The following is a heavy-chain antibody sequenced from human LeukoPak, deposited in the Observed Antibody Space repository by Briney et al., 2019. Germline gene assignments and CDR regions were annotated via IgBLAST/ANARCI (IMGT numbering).Heavy chain of an antibody. CDR3: AKETSSGNFVTIDC. CDR2: IIPIFGTA. CDR1: GGTFSSYA. Sequence: SVKVSCKASGGTFSSYAISWVRQAPGQGLEWMGGIIPIFGTANYAQKFQGRVTITADESTSTAYMELSSLRAEDTAVYYCAKETSSGNFVTIDCWGQGTLVTVSS. V-gene: IGHV1-69*13. J-gene: IGHJ4*02. D-gene: IGHD1-26*01.